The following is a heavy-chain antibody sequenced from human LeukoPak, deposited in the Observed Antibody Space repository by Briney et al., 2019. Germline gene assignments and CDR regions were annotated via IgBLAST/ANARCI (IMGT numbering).Heavy chain of an antibody. V-gene: IGHV4-59*01. CDR3: ARDPHGSYHWFDL. CDR1: GGSISGYY. CDR2: IYYSGST. D-gene: IGHD1-26*01. J-gene: IGHJ5*02. Sequence: SETLSLTCTVSGGSISGYYWSWIRQPPGKGLEWIGYIYYSGSTNYNPSLKSRVTISVDTSKNQFSLKLSSVTAADTAVYYCARDPHGSYHWFDLWGQGTLVTVSS.